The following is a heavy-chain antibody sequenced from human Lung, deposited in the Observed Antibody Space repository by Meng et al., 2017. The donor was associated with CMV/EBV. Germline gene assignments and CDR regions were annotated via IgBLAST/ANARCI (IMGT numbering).Heavy chain of an antibody. Sequence: GGSXRLSCAASGFTFSAHAVHWVRQAPGKGLEWVASISYEGSNKYYSDSVKGRFTISRDNSENMLYVQMNSLRAEDTAVYYCARDGRYLHIRTFGGGLDVWXQGTXVTVSS. V-gene: IGHV3-30*04. J-gene: IGHJ6*02. CDR2: ISYEGSNK. CDR3: ARDGRYLHIRTFGGGLDV. D-gene: IGHD3-16*01. CDR1: GFTFSAHA.